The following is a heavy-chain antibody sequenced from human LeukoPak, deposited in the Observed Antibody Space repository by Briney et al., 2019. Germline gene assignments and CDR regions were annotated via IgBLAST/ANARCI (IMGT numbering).Heavy chain of an antibody. D-gene: IGHD1-26*01. CDR3: ARRSGSFQGDYNFDY. V-gene: IGHV5-51*01. CDR2: IYPGDSDT. CDR1: GYIFASYW. Sequence: GESLKISCKGSGYIFASYWIAWVRQMPGKGLEWMGIIYPGDSDTRYSPSFQGQVTISADKSISTAYLQWSSLKASDTAMYYCARRSGSFQGDYNFDYWGQGTLVTVSS. J-gene: IGHJ4*02.